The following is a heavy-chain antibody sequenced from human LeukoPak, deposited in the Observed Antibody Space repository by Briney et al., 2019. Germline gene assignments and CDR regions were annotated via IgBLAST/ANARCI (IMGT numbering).Heavy chain of an antibody. J-gene: IGHJ4*02. Sequence: SETLSLTCAVYGGSFSGYYWSWIRQPPGKGLEWIGEINHSGSTNYNPSLKSRVTISVDTSKNQFSLKLSSVTAADTAVYYWARGKDCSSTSCYGGYYFDYWGQGTLVTVSS. CDR3: ARGKDCSSTSCYGGYYFDY. CDR1: GGSFSGYY. V-gene: IGHV4-34*01. D-gene: IGHD2-2*01. CDR2: INHSGST.